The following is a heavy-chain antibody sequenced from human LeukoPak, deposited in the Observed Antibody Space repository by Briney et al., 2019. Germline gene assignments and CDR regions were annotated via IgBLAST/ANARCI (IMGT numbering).Heavy chain of an antibody. CDR1: GYTFTSYD. CDR3: ARAYSSSWPINYYYCYGMDV. J-gene: IGHJ6*02. D-gene: IGHD6-13*01. CDR2: MNPNSGNT. V-gene: IGHV1-8*01. Sequence: ASVKVSCKASGYTFTSYDINWVRQATGQGPEWMGWMNPNSGNTGYAQKFQGRVTMTRNTSISTAYMELSSLRSEDTAVYYCARAYSSSWPINYYYCYGMDVWGQGTTVTVSS.